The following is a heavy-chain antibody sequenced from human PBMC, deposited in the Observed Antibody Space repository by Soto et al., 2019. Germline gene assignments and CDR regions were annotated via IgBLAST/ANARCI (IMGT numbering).Heavy chain of an antibody. Sequence: GGSLRLSCAASGFTFYTYGMHWVRQVPGKGLQWVAVIWYDGGTKYYADSVRGRFTVSRDNSKNTMYLQMNSLRDEDTAVYCCARIDCTGNNCNPYYHYGMDVWGQGTTVTVSS. J-gene: IGHJ6*02. V-gene: IGHV3-33*01. D-gene: IGHD2-8*02. CDR1: GFTFYTYG. CDR2: IWYDGGTK. CDR3: ARIDCTGNNCNPYYHYGMDV.